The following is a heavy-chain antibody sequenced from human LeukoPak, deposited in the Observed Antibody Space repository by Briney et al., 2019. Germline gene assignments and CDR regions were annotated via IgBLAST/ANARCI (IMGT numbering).Heavy chain of an antibody. CDR2: FDPEDGET. Sequence: ASVKVSCKVSGYTLTELSMHWVRQAPGKGLEWMGGFDPEDGETIYAQKFQGRVTMTEDTSTDTAYMELSSLRSEDTAVYYCATGINQLRLFDYWGQGTLVTVSS. CDR1: GYTLTELS. D-gene: IGHD2-2*01. J-gene: IGHJ4*02. V-gene: IGHV1-24*01. CDR3: ATGINQLRLFDY.